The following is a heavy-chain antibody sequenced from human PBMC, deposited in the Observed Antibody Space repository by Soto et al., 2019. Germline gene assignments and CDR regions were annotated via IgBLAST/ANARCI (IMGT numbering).Heavy chain of an antibody. CDR1: GGSISSGSYY. CDR3: ARYVKYGATGSSGFGF. V-gene: IGHV4-61*01. J-gene: IGHJ4*02. D-gene: IGHD3-16*01. Sequence: SETLSLTCNVSGGSISSGSYYCSWIRQPPGKGLELIGYTYYSGSTTYNPSLKSRVSISVDTSKNQFSLKLTSVTAADTAVYYCARYVKYGATGSSGFGFWGQGTLVTVSS. CDR2: TYYSGST.